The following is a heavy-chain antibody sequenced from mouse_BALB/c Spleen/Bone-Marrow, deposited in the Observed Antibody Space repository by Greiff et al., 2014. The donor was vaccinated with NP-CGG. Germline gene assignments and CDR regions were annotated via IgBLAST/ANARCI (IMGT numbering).Heavy chain of an antibody. D-gene: IGHD2-14*01. Sequence: QVQLQQSGAELVRPGVLVKISCKGSGYTFTDYAIHWVKQSRAKSLEWIGLISGYYGDAIYNQKFKGKATMTVDKSSRTAYMDLARLTSEDSAIYYCARSGKVRNAMDYWGQGTSVNVSS. V-gene: IGHV1-67*01. CDR1: GYTFTDYA. J-gene: IGHJ4*01. CDR2: ISGYYGDA. CDR3: ARSGKVRNAMDY.